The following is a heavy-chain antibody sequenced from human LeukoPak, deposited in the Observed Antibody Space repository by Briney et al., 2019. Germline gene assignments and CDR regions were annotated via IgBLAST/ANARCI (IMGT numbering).Heavy chain of an antibody. CDR3: ARANSSSWYGALDY. Sequence: SETLSLTCAVYGGSFSGYYWSWIRQPPGKGLEWIGEINHSGSTNYNPSLKSRVTISVDTSKNQFSLKLSSVTAADTAVYYCARANSSSWYGALDYWGRGTLVTVSS. V-gene: IGHV4-34*01. D-gene: IGHD6-13*01. CDR1: GGSFSGYY. CDR2: INHSGST. J-gene: IGHJ4*02.